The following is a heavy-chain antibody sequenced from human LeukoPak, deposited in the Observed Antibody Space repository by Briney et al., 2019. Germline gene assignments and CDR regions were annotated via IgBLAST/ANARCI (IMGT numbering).Heavy chain of an antibody. V-gene: IGHV3-30*04. CDR1: GFTFSTYS. CDR2: ISYDGSNK. D-gene: IGHD1-26*01. J-gene: IGHJ4*02. CDR3: ARVGGGSYYFFDY. Sequence: GRSLRLSCAASGFTFSTYSMHWVRQAPGKGLEWVTVISYDGSNKYSADSVKGRFTISRDNSKNTLYLQMNSLRPEDTAVYYCARVGGGSYYFFDYWGQGTLVTVSS.